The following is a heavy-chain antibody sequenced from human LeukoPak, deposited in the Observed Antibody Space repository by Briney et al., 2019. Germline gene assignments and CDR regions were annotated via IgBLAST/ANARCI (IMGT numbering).Heavy chain of an antibody. V-gene: IGHV4-59*08. CDR2: IYYSGST. D-gene: IGHD1-1*01. Sequence: SETLSLTCTVSGGSISSYYWSWIRQPPGKGLEWIGYIYYSGSTNYNPSLKSRVTISVDTSKNQFSLKLSSVTAADTAVYYCARLSDNDPDCWGQGTLVTVSS. J-gene: IGHJ4*02. CDR1: GGSISSYY. CDR3: ARLSDNDPDC.